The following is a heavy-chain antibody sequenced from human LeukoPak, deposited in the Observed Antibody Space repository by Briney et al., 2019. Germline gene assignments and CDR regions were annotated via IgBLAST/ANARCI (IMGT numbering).Heavy chain of an antibody. V-gene: IGHV3-30*18. CDR1: GFTFSSYG. J-gene: IGHJ4*02. D-gene: IGHD3-10*01. CDR3: AKDRRRLGEFFDY. Sequence: PGRSLRLSCAASGFTFSSYGMHWVRQAPGKGLEWVAVISYDGSNKYYADSVKGRFTISRDSSKNTLYLQMNSLRAEDTAVYYCAKDRRRLGEFFDYWGQGTLVTVSS. CDR2: ISYDGSNK.